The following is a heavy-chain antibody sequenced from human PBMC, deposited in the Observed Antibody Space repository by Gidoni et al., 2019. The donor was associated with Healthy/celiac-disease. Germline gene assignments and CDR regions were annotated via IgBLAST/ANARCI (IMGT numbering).Heavy chain of an antibody. V-gene: IGHV3-9*01. CDR1: GFTFDDYA. CDR2: ISWNSGSI. D-gene: IGHD3-10*01. J-gene: IGHJ6*02. Sequence: EVQLVESGGGLVQPGRSLRLSCAASGFTFDDYAMHWVRQAPGKGLEWVSGISWNSGSIGYADSVKGRFTISRDNAKNSLYLQMNSLRAEDTALYYCAKDTRVRGVINLSGMDVWGQGTTVTVSS. CDR3: AKDTRVRGVINLSGMDV.